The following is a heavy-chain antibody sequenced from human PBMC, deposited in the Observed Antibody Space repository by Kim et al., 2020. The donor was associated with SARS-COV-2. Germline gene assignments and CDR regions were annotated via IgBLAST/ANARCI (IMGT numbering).Heavy chain of an antibody. CDR3: AKDPLYDSSGYYFGDH. Sequence: GGSLRLSCEGSGFTFSAYAMTWVRQAPGTGLEWVASIDGSGDRTYNSASLKGRFTISRDNSKNTLYLQMDTLRADDTAVYYCAKDPLYDSSGYYFGDHWGQGTLVTVSS. CDR1: GFTFSAYA. V-gene: IGHV3-23*01. CDR2: IDGSGDRT. D-gene: IGHD3-22*01. J-gene: IGHJ5*02.